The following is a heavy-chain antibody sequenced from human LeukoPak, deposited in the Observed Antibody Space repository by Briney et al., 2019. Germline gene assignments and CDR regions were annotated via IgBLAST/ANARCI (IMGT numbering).Heavy chain of an antibody. J-gene: IGHJ4*02. CDR1: RFTFSSYG. D-gene: IGHD2-2*01. V-gene: IGHV3-23*01. Sequence: GGSLRLSWAASRFTFSSYGMSWVRQAPGKGMGWVSAISGSGGSTYYADSVKGRFTISRDNSKNTLYLQMNSLRAEDTAVYYCAKVGPRYIVVVPAANFDYWGQGNLVTVSS. CDR3: AKVGPRYIVVVPAANFDY. CDR2: ISGSGGST.